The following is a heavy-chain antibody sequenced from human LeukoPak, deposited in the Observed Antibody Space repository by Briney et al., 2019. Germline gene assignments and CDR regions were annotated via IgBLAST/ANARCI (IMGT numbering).Heavy chain of an antibody. CDR3: ANPARDFADSGAITW. J-gene: IGHJ4*02. CDR1: GGSISSGGYY. V-gene: IGHV4-39*07. CDR2: INHSGIT. Sequence: SETLSLTCTVSGGSISSGGYYWSWIRQPPGTGLERIGEINHSGITNYNPSLKSRVTISADTSKNQFSLKLTSVTAADTAVYYCANPARDFADSGAITWWGQGTLVTVSS. D-gene: IGHD4-17*01.